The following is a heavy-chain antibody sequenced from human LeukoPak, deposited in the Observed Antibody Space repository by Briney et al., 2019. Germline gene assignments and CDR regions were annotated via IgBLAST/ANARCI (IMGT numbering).Heavy chain of an antibody. D-gene: IGHD3-9*01. V-gene: IGHV3-48*04. CDR2: ISSGSSTI. Sequence: GGSLRLSCAASGFTFSSYSMKWVRQAPGKGLDWLSYISSGSSTIYYADSVKGRFTISRDNTKKTLYLEMNSLRAEDTAVYFCARVAHFDRGMDVWGQGTTVTVSS. CDR3: ARVAHFDRGMDV. J-gene: IGHJ6*02. CDR1: GFTFSSYS.